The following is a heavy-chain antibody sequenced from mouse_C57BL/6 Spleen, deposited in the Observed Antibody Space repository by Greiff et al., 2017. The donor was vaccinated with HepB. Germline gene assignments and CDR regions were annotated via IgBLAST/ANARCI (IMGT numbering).Heavy chain of an antibody. CDR2: IDPSDSYT. J-gene: IGHJ4*01. V-gene: IGHV1-69*01. CDR1: GYTFTSYW. Sequence: QVQLQQPGAELVMPGASVKLSCKASGYTFTSYWMHWVKQRPGQGLEWIGEIDPSDSYTNYNQKFKGKSTLTVDKSSSTAYMQLSSLTSEDSAVYYCARGGYYGEAMDYWGQGTSVTVSS. CDR3: ARGGYYGEAMDY. D-gene: IGHD1-2*01.